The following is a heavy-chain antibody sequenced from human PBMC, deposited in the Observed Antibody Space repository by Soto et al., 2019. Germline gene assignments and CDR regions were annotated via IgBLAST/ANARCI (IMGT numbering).Heavy chain of an antibody. CDR1: GFTFSNYA. CDR2: ISYDGGTK. J-gene: IGHJ4*02. CDR3: ARKFPYDSGTYLFDLDY. Sequence: ESGGGVVQPGRSLRLSCAASGFTFSNYAVHWVRQAPGKGLEWVAVISYDGGTKNYADSVKGRFTISRDDSRNTLYLQMNSLRVEDTAVYYCARKFPYDSGTYLFDLDYWGQGTLVSVSS. V-gene: IGHV3-30-3*01. D-gene: IGHD3-10*01.